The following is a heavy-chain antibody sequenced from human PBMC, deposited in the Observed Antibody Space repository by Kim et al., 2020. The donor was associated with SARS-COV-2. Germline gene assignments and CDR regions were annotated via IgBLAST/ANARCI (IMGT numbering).Heavy chain of an antibody. Sequence: ASVKVSCKASGYTFTGYYMHWVRQAPGQGLEWMGWINPNSGGTNYAQKFQGRVTMTRDTSISTAYMELSRLRSDDTAVYYCARGPDILTGYYADYWGQGTLVTVSS. D-gene: IGHD3-9*01. CDR3: ARGPDILTGYYADY. CDR1: GYTFTGYY. J-gene: IGHJ4*02. CDR2: INPNSGGT. V-gene: IGHV1-2*02.